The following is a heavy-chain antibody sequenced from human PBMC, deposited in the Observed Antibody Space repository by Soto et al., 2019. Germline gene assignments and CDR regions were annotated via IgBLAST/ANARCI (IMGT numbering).Heavy chain of an antibody. D-gene: IGHD3-3*01. CDR3: ARVGGRDDFWSGFTYYYGMDV. Sequence: PGGSLRLSCAASGFTVSSNYMSWVRQAPGKGLEWVSVIYSGGSTYYADSVKGRFTISRDNSKNTLYLQMNSLRAEDTAVYYCARVGGRDDFWSGFTYYYGMDVWGQGTTVTSP. V-gene: IGHV3-66*01. CDR2: IYSGGST. J-gene: IGHJ6*02. CDR1: GFTVSSNY.